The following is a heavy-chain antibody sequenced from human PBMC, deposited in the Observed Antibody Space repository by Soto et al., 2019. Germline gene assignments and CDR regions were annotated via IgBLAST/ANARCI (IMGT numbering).Heavy chain of an antibody. Sequence: QGQLVESGGGVVQPGRSLRLSCAASGFIFSTYTMHWVRQAPCKGLEWLTVMSYDGSQKYYADSVKGRLTISRDNSKNTLYLQMTSLRAEDTAVYHCAIAKSSSWHNFDYWGQGTLVTVSS. CDR1: GFIFSTYT. CDR2: MSYDGSQK. V-gene: IGHV3-30-3*01. CDR3: AIAKSSSWHNFDY. D-gene: IGHD6-13*01. J-gene: IGHJ4*02.